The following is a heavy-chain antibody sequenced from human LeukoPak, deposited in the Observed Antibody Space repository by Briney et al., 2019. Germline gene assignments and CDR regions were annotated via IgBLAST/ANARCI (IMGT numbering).Heavy chain of an antibody. V-gene: IGHV4-39*01. J-gene: IGHJ4*02. Sequence: PSETLSLTCTVSGGYISSSGYYWGWIRQPPGKGLEWIGSIYYSGTTYYNPSLKSRVTISVDTSKSQFSLKLSSVTAADTAIYYCARQKGNFDYWGQGTLVTVSS. CDR1: GGYISSSGYY. D-gene: IGHD3-10*01. CDR2: IYYSGTT. CDR3: ARQKGNFDY.